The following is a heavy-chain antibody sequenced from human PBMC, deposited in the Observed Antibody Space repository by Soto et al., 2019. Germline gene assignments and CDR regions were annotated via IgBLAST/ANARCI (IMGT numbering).Heavy chain of an antibody. V-gene: IGHV4-59*01. Sequence: QVQLQESGPGLVKPSETLSLTCTVSGGSISSYYWSWIRQPPGKGLEWIGYIYYSGSTNYNPSLKWRVTMSVDTSTNQFSRKVSSVTAADTAVYYCARVWGGAFDIWGQGTMVTVSS. CDR1: GGSISSYY. CDR3: ARVWGGAFDI. D-gene: IGHD3-10*01. J-gene: IGHJ3*02. CDR2: IYYSGST.